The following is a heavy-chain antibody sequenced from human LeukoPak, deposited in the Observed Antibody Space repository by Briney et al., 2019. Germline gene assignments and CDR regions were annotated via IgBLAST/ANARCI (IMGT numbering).Heavy chain of an antibody. CDR1: GYTFTSYA. J-gene: IGHJ5*02. V-gene: IGHV1-3*01. CDR2: INAGNGNT. Sequence: GASVKVSCKASGYTFTSYAMHWVRQAPGQRLEWIGWINAGNGNTKYSQKFQGRVTITRDTSASTAYMELSSLRSEDTAVYYCARDLSGRDYYDSSGYWFDPWGQGTLVTVSS. D-gene: IGHD3-22*01. CDR3: ARDLSGRDYYDSSGYWFDP.